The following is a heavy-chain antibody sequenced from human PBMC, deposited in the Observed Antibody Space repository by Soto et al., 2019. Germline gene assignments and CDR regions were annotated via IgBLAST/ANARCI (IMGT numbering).Heavy chain of an antibody. J-gene: IGHJ4*02. CDR2: IYYSGST. CDR1: GGSISSSSYY. D-gene: IGHD3-22*01. Sequence: QLQLQESGPGLVKPSETLSLTCTVSGGSISSSSYYWGWIRQPPGKGLEWIGSIYYSGSTYYNPSLKSRVTISGDTSKTQFSLKLSSVTAADTAVYYCARRIYYDSSGYYSRGFDYWGQGTLVTVSS. V-gene: IGHV4-39*01. CDR3: ARRIYYDSSGYYSRGFDY.